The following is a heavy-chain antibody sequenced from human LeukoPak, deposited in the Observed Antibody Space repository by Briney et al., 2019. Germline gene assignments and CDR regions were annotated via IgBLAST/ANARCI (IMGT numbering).Heavy chain of an antibody. Sequence: ASVKVSCKASGYTFTSYYMHWVRQAPGQGLEWMGIINPSGGSTSYAQKFQGRVTITRDTSASTAYMELSSLRSEDTAVYYCARERYSSGWPIDYWGQGTLVTASS. J-gene: IGHJ4*02. CDR1: GYTFTSYY. D-gene: IGHD6-19*01. CDR3: ARERYSSGWPIDY. CDR2: INPSGGST. V-gene: IGHV1-46*01.